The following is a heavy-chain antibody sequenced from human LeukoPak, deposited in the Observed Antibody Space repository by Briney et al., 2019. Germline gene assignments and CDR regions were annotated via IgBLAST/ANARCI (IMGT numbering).Heavy chain of an antibody. V-gene: IGHV1-8*01. Sequence: ASVKVSCKASGYTFTSYDINWVRQATGQGLEWMGWMNPNSGNTGYAQKFQGRVTMTRNTSISTAYMELSSLRSEDTAVYYCARVGRDGYNTYYWGQGTLVTVSS. J-gene: IGHJ4*02. CDR3: ARVGRDGYNTYY. CDR1: GYTFTSYD. D-gene: IGHD5-24*01. CDR2: MNPNSGNT.